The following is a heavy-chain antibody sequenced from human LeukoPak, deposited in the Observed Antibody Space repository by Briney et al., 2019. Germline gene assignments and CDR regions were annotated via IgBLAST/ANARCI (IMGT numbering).Heavy chain of an antibody. CDR3: AKDRRWLRLGYFDY. D-gene: IGHD5-12*01. CDR2: ISYDGSNK. CDR1: GFTFSSYA. Sequence: GRSLRLSCAASGFTFSSYAMHWVRQAPGKGLEWVAVISYDGSNKYYADSVKGRFTISRDNSKNTLYLQMNSLRAEDTAVYYCAKDRRWLRLGYFDYWGQGTLVTVSS. V-gene: IGHV3-30-3*01. J-gene: IGHJ4*02.